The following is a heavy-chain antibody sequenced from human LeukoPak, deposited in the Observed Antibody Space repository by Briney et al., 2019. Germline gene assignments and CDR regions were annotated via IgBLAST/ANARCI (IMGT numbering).Heavy chain of an antibody. D-gene: IGHD3-16*02. V-gene: IGHV4-30-4*01. J-gene: IGHJ4*02. Sequence: SQTLSLTCTVSGGSISSGDYYWSWIRQPPGKGLEWIGYIYYSGSTYYNPSLKSRVTISVDTSKNQFSLKLSSVTAADTAVYYCARAWNAYDYVWGSYRRHFDYWGQGTLVTVSS. CDR2: IYYSGST. CDR3: ARAWNAYDYVWGSYRRHFDY. CDR1: GGSISSGDYY.